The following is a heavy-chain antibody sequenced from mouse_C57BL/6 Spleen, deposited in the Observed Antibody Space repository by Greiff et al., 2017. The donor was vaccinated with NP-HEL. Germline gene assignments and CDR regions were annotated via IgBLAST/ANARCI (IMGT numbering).Heavy chain of an antibody. J-gene: IGHJ3*01. CDR2: INPSSGYT. CDR3: ASRGLYAYPFAY. Sequence: QVQLKESGAELAKPGASVKLSCKASGYTFTSYWMHWVKQRPGQGLEWIGYINPSSGYTKYNQKFKDKATLNAAKSSSTAYMQLSSLTYEYSAVYYCASRGLYAYPFAYWGEVTLAIVSA. CDR1: GYTFTSYW. V-gene: IGHV1-7*01. D-gene: IGHD3-1*01.